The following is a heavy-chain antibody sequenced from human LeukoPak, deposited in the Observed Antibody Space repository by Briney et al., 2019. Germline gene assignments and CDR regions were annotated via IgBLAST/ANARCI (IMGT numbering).Heavy chain of an antibody. CDR2: ITYSGST. D-gene: IGHD3-10*01. CDR3: ASQGAMVPNWFDP. V-gene: IGHV4-39*01. Sequence: SETLSLTCPVSGGSIGSSSYYWGWIRQPPGKGLEWIGSITYSGSTNYNPSLKSRVTISVDTSRNQFSLKLTSVTAADTAVYYCASQGAMVPNWFDPWGQGTLVTVSS. CDR1: GGSIGSSSYY. J-gene: IGHJ5*02.